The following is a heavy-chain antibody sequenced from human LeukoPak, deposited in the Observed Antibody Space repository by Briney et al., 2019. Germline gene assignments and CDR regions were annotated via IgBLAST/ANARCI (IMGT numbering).Heavy chain of an antibody. V-gene: IGHV3-48*01. J-gene: IGHJ6*03. CDR2: ISSSSSTI. D-gene: IGHD3-3*01. Sequence: GGSLRLSCAASGFTFSSYSMNWVRQAPGKGLEWVSYISSSSSTIYYADSVKGRFTISRDNSKNTLYLQMNSLRAEDTAVYYCAKDKYNFWSGSNYYYMDVWGKGTTVTVSS. CDR1: GFTFSSYS. CDR3: AKDKYNFWSGSNYYYMDV.